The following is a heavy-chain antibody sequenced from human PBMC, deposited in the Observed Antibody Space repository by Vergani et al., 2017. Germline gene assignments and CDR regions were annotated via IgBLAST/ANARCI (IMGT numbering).Heavy chain of an antibody. CDR1: GDSIISRSYY. D-gene: IGHD2-15*01. V-gene: IGHV4-39*01. CDR2: IYNSGNG. CDR3: ASKRGACRAAYCHSYDF. J-gene: IGHJ4*02. Sequence: QMQLQESGPGLVKASETLSLTCTVSGDSIISRSYYWGWIRQPPGKGLEWIGSIYNSGNGDSSSSLKSRVTISADASKNQFSLRLTSVTAADTAVYYCASKRGACRAAYCHSYDFWGPGTLVGVSS.